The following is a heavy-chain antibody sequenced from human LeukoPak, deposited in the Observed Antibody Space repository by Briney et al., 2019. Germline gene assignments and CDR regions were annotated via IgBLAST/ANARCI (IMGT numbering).Heavy chain of an antibody. CDR1: GGSISSYY. CDR2: IYYSGST. V-gene: IGHV4-59*08. CDR3: ARHYDTSNAAFDI. J-gene: IGHJ3*02. Sequence: SETLSLTCTVSGGSISSYYWSWIRQPPGKGLEWIGYIYYSGSTNYNPSLKSRVTISVDTSKNQFSLRLSSVTAADTAVYYCARHYDTSNAAFDIWGRGTMVTVSS. D-gene: IGHD3-9*01.